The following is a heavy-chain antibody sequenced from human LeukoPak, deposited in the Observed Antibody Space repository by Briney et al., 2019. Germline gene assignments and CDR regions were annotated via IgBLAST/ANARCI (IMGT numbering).Heavy chain of an antibody. CDR3: ARDRGGYDSEVDY. CDR1: GFTFSDYA. CDR2: ISYDGSDK. J-gene: IGHJ4*02. Sequence: GGSLRLSCAASGFTFSDYAMHWVRQAPGKGLEWVAVISYDGSDKYYADSVKGRFTISRDNSKNTLYLQMNSLRAEDTAVFYCARDRGGYDSEVDYWGQGTLVTVSS. V-gene: IGHV3-30*04. D-gene: IGHD5-12*01.